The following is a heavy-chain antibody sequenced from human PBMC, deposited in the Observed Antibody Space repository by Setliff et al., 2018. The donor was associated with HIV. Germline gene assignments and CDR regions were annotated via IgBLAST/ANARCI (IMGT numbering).Heavy chain of an antibody. Sequence: SETLSLTCTVSGGSISSHYWSWLRQPPGKGLEWIGSVYYSETTNYNPSLKSRVTISVDTSKNQFSLKLSSVTAADTAVYYRARDPGGLYCRNTSCQGGCFDPWGQGTLVTVSS. V-gene: IGHV4-59*11. CDR3: ARDPGGLYCRNTSCQGGCFDP. CDR2: VYYSETT. J-gene: IGHJ5*02. CDR1: GGSISSHY. D-gene: IGHD2-2*01.